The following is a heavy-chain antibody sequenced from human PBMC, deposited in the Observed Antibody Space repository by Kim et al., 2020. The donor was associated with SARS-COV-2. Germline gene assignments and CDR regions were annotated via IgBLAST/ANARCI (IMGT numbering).Heavy chain of an antibody. CDR2: ISYDGSNK. CDR1: GFTFSSCA. D-gene: IGHD3-10*01. CDR3: AGDPWSRLRGLKYSYYGMDV. V-gene: IGHV3-30-3*01. Sequence: GGSLRLSCEASGFTFSSCAIHWVRKAPGKGLEWVAVISYDGSNKNYADSVKGRFTISRDNSKNNLYLQMNSLRAEDKALYYCAGDPWSRLRGLKYSYYGMDVWGQGTTVTVSS. J-gene: IGHJ6*02.